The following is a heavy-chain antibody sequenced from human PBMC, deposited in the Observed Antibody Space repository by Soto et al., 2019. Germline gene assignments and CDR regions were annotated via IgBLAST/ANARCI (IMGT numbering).Heavy chain of an antibody. Sequence: GSLRLSCAASGFTFSDHYMDWVRQAPGKGLEWVGRIRNKANSYTTEYAASVKGRFTISRDDSRNSLYLQMNSLKTEDTAMYYCTRAGILTTPYYFDYWGQGTLLTVSS. CDR2: IRNKANSYTT. CDR3: TRAGILTTPYYFDY. D-gene: IGHD2-21*01. J-gene: IGHJ4*02. V-gene: IGHV3-72*01. CDR1: GFTFSDHY.